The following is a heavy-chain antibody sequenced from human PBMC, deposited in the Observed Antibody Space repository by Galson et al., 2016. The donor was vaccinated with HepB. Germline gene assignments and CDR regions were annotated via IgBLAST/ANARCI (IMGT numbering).Heavy chain of an antibody. CDR2: IRSKGSNYAT. CDR3: TTSLVYYFDY. Sequence: SLRLSCAASGFTFSGSAIHWVRQASGKGLEWVGRIRSKGSNYATAYAASVKGRFTISRDDSKNTAYLQMNSLKTEDTAVYYCTTSLVYYFDYWGQGTLVTVSS. J-gene: IGHJ4*02. V-gene: IGHV3-73*01. CDR1: GFTFSGSA. D-gene: IGHD2-21*01.